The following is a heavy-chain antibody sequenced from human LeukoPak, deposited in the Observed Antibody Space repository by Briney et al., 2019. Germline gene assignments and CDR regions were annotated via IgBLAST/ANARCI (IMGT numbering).Heavy chain of an antibody. CDR1: GYTFTDYY. D-gene: IGHD5/OR15-5a*01. CDR3: ARQSLGNFDY. J-gene: IGHJ4*02. Sequence: ASVKVSCKTSGYTFTDYYIHWVRQAPGQGLEWMGWINPNSGETNSAQKFQGRVTMTGATSISTAYMELSRLRSDDTTVYYCARQSLGNFDYWGQGTLVTVSS. CDR2: INPNSGET. V-gene: IGHV1-2*02.